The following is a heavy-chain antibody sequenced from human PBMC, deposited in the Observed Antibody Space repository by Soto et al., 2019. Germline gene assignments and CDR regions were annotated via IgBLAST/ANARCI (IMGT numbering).Heavy chain of an antibody. Sequence: SETLSLTCTVSGGSISSYYWSWIRQPPGKGLEWIGYIYYSGGTNYNPSRKSRVTISVDTSKNQFSLNLSSATAAHTAVYYCGSGGLRGDEGSSFWYYCMDVWGQGATVTVFS. CDR2: IYYSGGT. J-gene: IGHJ6*02. D-gene: IGHD6-13*01. CDR1: GGSISSYY. CDR3: GSGGLRGDEGSSFWYYCMDV. V-gene: IGHV4-59*01.